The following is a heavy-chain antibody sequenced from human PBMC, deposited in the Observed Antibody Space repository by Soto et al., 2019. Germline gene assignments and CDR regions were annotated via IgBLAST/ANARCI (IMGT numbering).Heavy chain of an antibody. D-gene: IGHD3-22*01. J-gene: IGHJ4*02. CDR2: ISYGGGTT. CDR1: EFTFSNYA. V-gene: IGHV3-23*01. Sequence: PGGSLRLSCAASEFTFSNYAMSWVRQAPGKGLEWVSAISYGGGTTYYADSVKGRFTISRDNSKNTLYLQMNSLRAEDTAVYYCAKTRGYYYDSTGYHFDNWGQGTLVTVSS. CDR3: AKTRGYYYDSTGYHFDN.